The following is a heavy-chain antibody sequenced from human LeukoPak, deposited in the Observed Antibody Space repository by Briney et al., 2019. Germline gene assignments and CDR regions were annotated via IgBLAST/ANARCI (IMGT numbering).Heavy chain of an antibody. J-gene: IGHJ6*02. CDR2: INPNSGDT. D-gene: IGHD3-10*01. Sequence: ASVKVSCKASGYTFTGYYMHWVRQAPGQGLEWMGWINPNSGDTNYAQKFQGWVTMTRDTSISTAYMELSRLRSDDTAVYYCARGHAPTYGSGSYYNSTDTYYYYGMDVWGQGTTVTVSS. CDR1: GYTFTGYY. CDR3: ARGHAPTYGSGSYYNSTDTYYYYGMDV. V-gene: IGHV1-2*04.